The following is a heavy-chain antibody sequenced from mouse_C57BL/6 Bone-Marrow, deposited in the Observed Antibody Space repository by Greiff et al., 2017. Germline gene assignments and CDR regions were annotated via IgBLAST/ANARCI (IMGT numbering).Heavy chain of an antibody. Sequence: EVQLVESGGGLVQPGGSLKLSCAASGFTFSDYGMAWVRQAPRKGPEWVAFISNLAYSIYYADTMTGRITISRENAENTLYLEMSSLRSEDTAMYDGESQAYNGFCDYWGQGTTLTVSA. J-gene: IGHJ2*01. CDR2: ISNLAYSI. D-gene: IGHD2-10*01. CDR1: GFTFSDYG. CDR3: ESQAYNGFCDY. V-gene: IGHV5-15*01.